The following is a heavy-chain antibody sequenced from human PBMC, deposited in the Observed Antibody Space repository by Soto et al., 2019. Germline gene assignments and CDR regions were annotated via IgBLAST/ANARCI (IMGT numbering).Heavy chain of an antibody. CDR3: ARDYVGPQPRRADYYSAMDV. J-gene: IGHJ6*02. CDR1: GFSFRDYD. Sequence: EVQLVESGGGSVQPGESLRLSCAASGFSFRDYDMHWVRQRTGKGLEWVSGLGAADDPYYVASVKGRFSVSRDNAQSSLYIKKDNLRVDDTAVYFCARDYVGPQPRRADYYSAMDVWSRGTTVTVTS. CDR2: LGAADDP. D-gene: IGHD3-10*02. V-gene: IGHV3-13*05.